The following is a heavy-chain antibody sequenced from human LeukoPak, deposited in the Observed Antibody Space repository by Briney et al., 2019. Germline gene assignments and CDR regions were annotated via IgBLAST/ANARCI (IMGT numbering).Heavy chain of an antibody. V-gene: IGHV4-59*08. CDR2: IYYSGST. D-gene: IGHD3-10*01. J-gene: IGHJ5*02. CDR1: GGSISSYY. Sequence: SETLSLTCTVSGGSISSYYWSWIRQPPGKGLEWIGYIYYSGSTNYNPSLKSRVTISVDTSKNQFSLKLSSVTAADTAVYYCARNKYYYGSKNYGVPNWFDPWGQGTLVTVSS. CDR3: ARNKYYYGSKNYGVPNWFDP.